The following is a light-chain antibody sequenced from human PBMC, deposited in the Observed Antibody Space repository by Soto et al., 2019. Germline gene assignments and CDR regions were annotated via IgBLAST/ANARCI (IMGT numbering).Light chain of an antibody. Sequence: DIQMTQSPSTLSASVGDRVTITCRASQSIINYLAWYQQKPGKAPKLLIYDASSLQSGVPSRFSGSGSGTEFTLTVNSLQPDDFATYYCQQYNSYPLTFGGGTKVDIK. CDR1: QSIINY. V-gene: IGKV1-5*01. J-gene: IGKJ4*01. CDR3: QQYNSYPLT. CDR2: DAS.